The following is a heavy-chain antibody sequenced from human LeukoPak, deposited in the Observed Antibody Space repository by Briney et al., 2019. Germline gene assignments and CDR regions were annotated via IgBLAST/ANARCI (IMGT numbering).Heavy chain of an antibody. CDR1: GFTFSRYW. CDR3: AKMGLGVVTPFDY. V-gene: IGHV3-23*01. CDR2: ISGSGGST. Sequence: PGGSLRLSCAASGFTFSRYWMSWVRQAPGKGLEWVSAISGSGGSTYYADSVKGRFTISRDNSKNTLYLQMNSLRAEDTAVYYCAKMGLGVVTPFDYWGQGTLVTVSS. J-gene: IGHJ4*02. D-gene: IGHD3-3*01.